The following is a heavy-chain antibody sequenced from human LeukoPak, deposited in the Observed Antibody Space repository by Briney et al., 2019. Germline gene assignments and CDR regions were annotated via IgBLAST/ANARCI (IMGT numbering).Heavy chain of an antibody. D-gene: IGHD5-18*01. J-gene: IGHJ4*02. Sequence: GGSLRLSCAASGFTFSSYAVSWVRQAPGKGLEWVSAISGRGINTYYADSVKGRFTISRDNSKNTLYLQMNSLRAEDTAVYYCASYGLIGYWGQGTLVTVSS. CDR2: ISGRGINT. V-gene: IGHV3-23*01. CDR3: ASYGLIGY. CDR1: GFTFSSYA.